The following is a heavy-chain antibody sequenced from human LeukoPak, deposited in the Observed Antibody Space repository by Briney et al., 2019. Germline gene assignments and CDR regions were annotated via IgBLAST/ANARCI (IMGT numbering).Heavy chain of an antibody. J-gene: IGHJ4*02. CDR3: AKSSSWYGVDY. D-gene: IGHD6-13*01. V-gene: IGHV3-30*18. CDR2: ISYDGSNK. CDR1: GFTFSSYG. Sequence: SLRVSCAASGFTFSSYGMNLVGQCPANGLHRVAVISYDGSNKYYADSVKGRFTISRDNSKITLYLQMNSLRAEDTAVYYCAKSSSWYGVDYWGQGTLVTVSS.